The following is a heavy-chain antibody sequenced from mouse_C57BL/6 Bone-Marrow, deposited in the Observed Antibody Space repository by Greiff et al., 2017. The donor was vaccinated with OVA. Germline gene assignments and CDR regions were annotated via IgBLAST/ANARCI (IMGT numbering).Heavy chain of an antibody. CDR1: GFTFSDYY. Sequence: EVNVVESGGGLVQPGGSLKLSCAASGFTFSDYYMYWVRQTPEKRLEWVAYISNGGGSTYYPDTVKGRFTISRDNAKNTLYLQMSRLKSEDTAMYYCARHDYYGSSYHWYFDVWGTGTTVTVSS. CDR2: ISNGGGST. CDR3: ARHDYYGSSYHWYFDV. J-gene: IGHJ1*03. V-gene: IGHV5-12*01. D-gene: IGHD1-1*01.